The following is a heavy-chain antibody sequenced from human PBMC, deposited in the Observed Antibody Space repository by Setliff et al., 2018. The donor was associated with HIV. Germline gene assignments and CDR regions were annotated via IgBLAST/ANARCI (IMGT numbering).Heavy chain of an antibody. CDR1: GFTFSDYW. V-gene: IGHV3-7*01. J-gene: IGHJ4*02. CDR3: ATDIVATLDY. Sequence: GESLRLSCAASGFTFSDYWMSWVRQAPGKGLQWVANIRQDGSDKYYVDSLRGRFIIFRDNAKNSLYLQINSLRAEDTAVYYCATDIVATLDYWGQGTLVTVSS. CDR2: IRQDGSDK. D-gene: IGHD5-12*01.